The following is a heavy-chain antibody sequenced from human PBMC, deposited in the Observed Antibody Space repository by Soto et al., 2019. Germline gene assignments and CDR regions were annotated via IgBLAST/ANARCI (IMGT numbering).Heavy chain of an antibody. Sequence: ASVKVSCKASGGTFSSYTISWVRQAPGQGLEWMGRIIPILGIANYAQKFQGRVTITADKSTSTAYMELSSLRSEDTAVYYCARDQSGYDYSDAFDIWGQGTMVT. J-gene: IGHJ3*02. CDR3: ARDQSGYDYSDAFDI. D-gene: IGHD5-12*01. CDR1: GGTFSSYT. CDR2: IIPILGIA. V-gene: IGHV1-69*04.